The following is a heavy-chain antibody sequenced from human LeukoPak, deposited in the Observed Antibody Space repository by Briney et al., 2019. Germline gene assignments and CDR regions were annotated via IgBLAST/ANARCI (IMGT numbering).Heavy chain of an antibody. V-gene: IGHV3-9*01. CDR1: GFTFDDYA. Sequence: GGSLRLSCAASGFTFDDYAMHWVRQAPGKGLEWVSGISWNSDSIGYADSVKGRFTISRGNAKNSLYLQMNSLRAEDTALYYCAKAKGSWSARALYYWGQGTLVTVSS. CDR3: AKAKGSWSARALYY. D-gene: IGHD3-10*01. CDR2: ISWNSDSI. J-gene: IGHJ4*02.